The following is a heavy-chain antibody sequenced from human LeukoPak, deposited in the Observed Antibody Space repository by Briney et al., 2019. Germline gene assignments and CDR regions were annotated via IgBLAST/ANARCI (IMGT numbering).Heavy chain of an antibody. CDR2: INPSGGGT. Sequence: ASVKVSCKASGYTFTSYYMHWVRQAPGQGLEWMGIINPSGGGTSYAQKFQGRVTMTRDTSTSTVYMELSSLRSEDTAVYYCARAMTDVALDIWGQGTMVTVSS. CDR1: GYTFTSYY. D-gene: IGHD2-21*02. V-gene: IGHV1-46*01. J-gene: IGHJ3*02. CDR3: ARAMTDVALDI.